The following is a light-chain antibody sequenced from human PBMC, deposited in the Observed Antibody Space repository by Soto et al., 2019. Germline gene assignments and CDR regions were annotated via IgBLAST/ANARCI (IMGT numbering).Light chain of an antibody. CDR3: QQYGSSPYT. V-gene: IGKV3-20*01. CDR1: QSVSSSY. CDR2: GAS. J-gene: IGKJ2*01. Sequence: EIVLTQSPGTLSLSPGERATLSCRASQSVSSSYLAWYQQKPGQAPRLLIYGASSRATGIPDRFSGSGSGTDFTFTISRLEPEDCAVYYCQQYGSSPYTFGQGTKLEIK.